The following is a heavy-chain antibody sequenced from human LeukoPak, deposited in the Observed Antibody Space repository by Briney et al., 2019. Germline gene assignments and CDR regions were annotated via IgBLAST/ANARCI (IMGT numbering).Heavy chain of an antibody. Sequence: GGSLRLSCAASGFTFSSYSMNWVRQAPGNRLEWVSSISSSSSYIYYADSVKGRFTISRDNAKNSLYLQMNSLRAEDTAVYYCAREQGPDAWLFRGTNSGRPDYWGQGTLVTVSS. J-gene: IGHJ4*02. CDR3: AREQGPDAWLFRGTNSGRPDY. D-gene: IGHD2-8*01. CDR1: GFTFSSYS. CDR2: ISSSSSYI. V-gene: IGHV3-21*01.